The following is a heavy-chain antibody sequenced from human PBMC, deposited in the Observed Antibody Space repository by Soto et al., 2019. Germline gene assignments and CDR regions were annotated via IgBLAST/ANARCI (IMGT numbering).Heavy chain of an antibody. Sequence: EVQLVQSGAEVKKPGESLTISCEGSGYSFTTYWISWVRQMPGKGLEWMGRIDPSDSNTNHSPSFQGHVTTSADKSISTAYLQWGSLRASDTAMYYCARHFRGSDAFDIWGQGTMVTVSS. CDR2: IDPSDSNT. CDR1: GYSFTTYW. V-gene: IGHV5-10-1*03. D-gene: IGHD3-10*01. J-gene: IGHJ3*02. CDR3: ARHFRGSDAFDI.